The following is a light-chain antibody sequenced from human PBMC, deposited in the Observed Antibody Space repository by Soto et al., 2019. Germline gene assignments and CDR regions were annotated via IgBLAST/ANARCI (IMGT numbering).Light chain of an antibody. CDR3: TSYTSTIPYV. Sequence: QSVLTQPPSASGSPGQSVTISCTGSSNDVGGYNYVSWYQQHPGQAPKLIIYEVSDRPSGVSPRFSGSKSGNTASLTISGLQVEDEADYFCTSYTSTIPYVFGSGTKVTVL. V-gene: IGLV2-14*01. CDR1: SNDVGGYNY. J-gene: IGLJ1*01. CDR2: EVS.